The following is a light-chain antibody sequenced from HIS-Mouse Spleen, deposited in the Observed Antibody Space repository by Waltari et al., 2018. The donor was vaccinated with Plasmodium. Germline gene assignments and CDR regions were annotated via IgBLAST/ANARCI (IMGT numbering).Light chain of an antibody. CDR3: QQYYSTPYT. Sequence: DIVIIQSPDSLAVSLGEGATINCKSSPSVLYSSNNKNYLAWYQQKPGQPPKLLIYWASTRESGVPDRFSGSGSGTDFTLTISSLQAEDVAVYYCQQYYSTPYTFGQGTKLEIK. V-gene: IGKV4-1*01. CDR2: WAS. CDR1: PSVLYSSNNKNY. J-gene: IGKJ2*01.